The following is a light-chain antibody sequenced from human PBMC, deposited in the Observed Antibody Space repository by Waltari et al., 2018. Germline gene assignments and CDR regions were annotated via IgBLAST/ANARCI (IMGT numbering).Light chain of an antibody. J-gene: IGKJ3*01. V-gene: IGKV3-15*01. Sequence: EIVVTQSPATLSVSPGERVTLSCRASQSVNSNLAWYQQKRGQAPRLLIYGASTRATGIPTRFRGSGSGTDFTLTISSLQSEDFAVYYCLQYDNWPLTFGHGTKMDIK. CDR3: LQYDNWPLT. CDR2: GAS. CDR1: QSVNSN.